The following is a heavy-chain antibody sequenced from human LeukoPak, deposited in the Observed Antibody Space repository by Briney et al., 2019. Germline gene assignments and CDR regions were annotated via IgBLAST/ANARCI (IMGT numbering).Heavy chain of an antibody. CDR1: GYTLTELS. V-gene: IGHV1-24*01. CDR3: ATGVAVAGPADY. J-gene: IGHJ4*02. CDR2: FDPEHGET. Sequence: ASVKVSCKVSGYTLTELSMHWVRQAPGKGLEWMGGFDPEHGETIYAQKFQGRVTMTEDTSTDTAYMELSSLRSEDTAVYYCATGVAVAGPADYWGQGTLVTVSS. D-gene: IGHD6-19*01.